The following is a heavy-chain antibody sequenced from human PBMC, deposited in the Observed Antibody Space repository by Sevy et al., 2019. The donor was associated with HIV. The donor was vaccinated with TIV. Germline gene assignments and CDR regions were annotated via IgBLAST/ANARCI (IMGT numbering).Heavy chain of an antibody. CDR3: ARGPDTAKTGY. D-gene: IGHD5-18*01. CDR1: RGSVSGYY. J-gene: IGHJ4*02. CDR2: IHPHGST. Sequence: LSLTCDVYRGSVSGYYWGWIRQPPGKGLEWIGEIHPHGSTDYNPSLKSRVTMSVDTSRNQFSLTLHSVTAADTAVYFCARGPDTAKTGYWGQGTLVTVSS. V-gene: IGHV4-34*01.